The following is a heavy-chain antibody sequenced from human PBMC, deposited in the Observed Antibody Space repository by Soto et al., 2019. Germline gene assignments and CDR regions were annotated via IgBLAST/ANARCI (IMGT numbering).Heavy chain of an antibody. CDR1: GGSISSINIC. CDR3: ASSSLYGMDV. CDR2: ICYSGDT. J-gene: IGHJ6*02. V-gene: IGHV4-39*01. Sequence: PSETLSLTCAVSGGSISSINICWGWVRQPPGEGLEWIATICYSGDTCYNPSLKSRVTTSVDTSKNWFSLNLNSVTAADTAVYYCASSSLYGMDVWGQGTTVTAP.